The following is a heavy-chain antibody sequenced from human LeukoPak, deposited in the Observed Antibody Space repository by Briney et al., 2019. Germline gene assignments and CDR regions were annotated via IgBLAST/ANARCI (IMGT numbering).Heavy chain of an antibody. CDR2: ISWNSGSI. CDR3: AKGDHYYDSSGPAALGY. J-gene: IGHJ4*02. V-gene: IGHV3-9*01. Sequence: GGSLRLSCAASGFTFDDYAMHWVRQAPGKGLEWFSGISWNSGSIGYADSVKGRFTISRDNAKNSLYLQMNSLRAEDTALYYCAKGDHYYDSSGPAALGYWGQGTLVTVSS. CDR1: GFTFDDYA. D-gene: IGHD3-22*01.